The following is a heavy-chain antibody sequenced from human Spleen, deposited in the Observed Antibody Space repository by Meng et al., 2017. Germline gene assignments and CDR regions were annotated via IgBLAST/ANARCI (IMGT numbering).Heavy chain of an antibody. CDR1: GYTFTNYA. V-gene: IGHV1-3*01. CDR3: ARVLFSGYSSSWYPDY. CDR2: INAGNGNT. Sequence: ASVKVSCKASGYTFTNYAMHWVRQAPGQRLEWMGWINAGNGNTEYTQKFQGRVTIARNTSASTAYMELSSLRSEDTAGYYCARVLFSGYSSSWYPDYWGQGTLVTVSS. J-gene: IGHJ4*02. D-gene: IGHD6-13*01.